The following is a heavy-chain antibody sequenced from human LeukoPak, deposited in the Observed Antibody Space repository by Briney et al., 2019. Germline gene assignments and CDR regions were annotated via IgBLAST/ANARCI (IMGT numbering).Heavy chain of an antibody. J-gene: IGHJ3*02. Sequence: ASVKVSCKASGYTFTSYDINWVRQAPGQGLEWMGWISAYNGNTNYAQKLQGRVTMTTDTSTSTAYMELRSLRSDDTAVYYCARTCGGDCFNAFDIWGQGTMVTVSS. CDR2: ISAYNGNT. CDR3: ARTCGGDCFNAFDI. V-gene: IGHV1-18*01. CDR1: GYTFTSYD. D-gene: IGHD2-21*02.